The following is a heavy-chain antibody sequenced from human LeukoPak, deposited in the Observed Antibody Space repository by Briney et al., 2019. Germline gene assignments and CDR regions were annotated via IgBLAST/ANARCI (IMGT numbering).Heavy chain of an antibody. V-gene: IGHV3-23*01. D-gene: IGHD4-11*01. Sequence: PGGSLRLSCAASGFTFSSFAMSWVRQAPRKGLEWVSAISGSGGSTYSADSVKGWFTISRDNSKNTLFLQMNSLRAEDAAVYYCAKALVATVTPLDYWGQGTLVTVSS. CDR2: ISGSGGST. CDR3: AKALVATVTPLDY. CDR1: GFTFSSFA. J-gene: IGHJ4*02.